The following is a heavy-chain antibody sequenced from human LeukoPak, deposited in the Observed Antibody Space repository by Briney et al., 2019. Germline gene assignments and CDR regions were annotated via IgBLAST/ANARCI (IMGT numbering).Heavy chain of an antibody. Sequence: SETLSLTCAVYGGSFSGYYWSWVRQPPGKGLEWIGEINHSGSTNCNPSLKSRVTISVDTSKNQFSLKLSSVTAADTAVYYCARESVAGTNYFDYWGQGTLVTVSS. V-gene: IGHV4-34*01. CDR2: INHSGST. D-gene: IGHD6-19*01. CDR3: ARESVAGTNYFDY. J-gene: IGHJ4*02. CDR1: GGSFSGYY.